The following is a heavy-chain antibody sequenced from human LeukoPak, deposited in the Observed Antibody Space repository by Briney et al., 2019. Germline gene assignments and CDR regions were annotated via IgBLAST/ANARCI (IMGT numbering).Heavy chain of an antibody. CDR3: AKGDGYNYYYYYGMDV. Sequence: PGGSLRLSCAASGFTFSSDSMNWVRQAPGKGLQWVSCISSGSSTIYYADSVKGRFTISRDNSKNTLCLQMNSLRAEDTAVYYCAKGDGYNYYYYYGMDVWGQGTTVTVSS. CDR2: ISSGSSTI. J-gene: IGHJ6*02. CDR1: GFTFSSDS. V-gene: IGHV3-48*01. D-gene: IGHD5-24*01.